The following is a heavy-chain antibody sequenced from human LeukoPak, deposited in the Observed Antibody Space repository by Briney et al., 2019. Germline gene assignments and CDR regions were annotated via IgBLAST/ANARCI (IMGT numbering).Heavy chain of an antibody. CDR1: GFTFSDYY. D-gene: IGHD3-10*01. CDR2: ISSSGSTI. Sequence: GGSLRLSCAASGFTFSDYYMSWIRQAPGKGLEWVSYISSSGSTIYYADSVKGRFTISRDNAKNSLYLQMNSLRAEDTAVYYCAGTRGLWFGELFYFDYWGQGTLVTVSS. J-gene: IGHJ4*02. CDR3: AGTRGLWFGELFYFDY. V-gene: IGHV3-11*04.